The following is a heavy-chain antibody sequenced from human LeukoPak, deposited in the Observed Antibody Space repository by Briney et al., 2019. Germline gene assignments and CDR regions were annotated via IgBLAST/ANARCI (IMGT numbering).Heavy chain of an antibody. Sequence: GGSLRLSCAASGFTFSSYGMHWVRQAPGKGLEWVAFIRYDGSNKYYADSVKGRFTISRDNSKNTLYLQMNSLRAEDTAVYYCAKDSVFGSSWRSYYYYMDVWGKGTTVTISS. V-gene: IGHV3-30*02. CDR1: GFTFSSYG. D-gene: IGHD6-13*01. CDR3: AKDSVFGSSWRSYYYYMDV. CDR2: IRYDGSNK. J-gene: IGHJ6*03.